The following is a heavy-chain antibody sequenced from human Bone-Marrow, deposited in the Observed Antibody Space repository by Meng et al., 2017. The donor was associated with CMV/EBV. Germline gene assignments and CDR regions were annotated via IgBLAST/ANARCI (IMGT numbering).Heavy chain of an antibody. J-gene: IGHJ5*02. CDR1: GGSFSGYY. CDR2: INHSGST. D-gene: IGHD3-22*01. V-gene: IGHV4-34*01. Sequence: SEPLSLTCAVYGGSFSGYYWSWIRQPPGKGLEWIGEINHSGSTNYNPSLKSRVTLSVDTSKNQFSLKLSSVTAADTAVYYCARGVSGYYYNWFDPWGQGTLVTVSS. CDR3: ARGVSGYYYNWFDP.